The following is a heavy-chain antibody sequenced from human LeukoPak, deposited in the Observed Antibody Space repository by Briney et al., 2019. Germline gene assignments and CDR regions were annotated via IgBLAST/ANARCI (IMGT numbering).Heavy chain of an antibody. J-gene: IGHJ6*04. CDR2: ISSSGSTI. CDR1: GFSFKDYN. CDR3: AELGITMIGGV. Sequence: QAGGSLRLSCAASGFSFKDYNMHWVRQAPGKGLEWVSYISSSGSTIYYADSVKGRFTISRDNAKNSLYLQMNSLRAEDTAVYYCAELGITMIGGVWGKGTTVTISS. D-gene: IGHD3-10*02. V-gene: IGHV3-48*04.